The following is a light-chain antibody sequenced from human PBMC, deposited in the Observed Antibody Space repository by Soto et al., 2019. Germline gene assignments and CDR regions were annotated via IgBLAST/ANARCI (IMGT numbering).Light chain of an antibody. Sequence: QSVLTQPPSASGTPGQRGTISCSGSRSNIGSNTVNWYQQLPGTAPKLLNYSNNQRPSGVPDRFSGSKSGTSASLAISGLQSEDEADYYCAAWDDSLNGYVVFGGGTKLTVL. CDR3: AAWDDSLNGYVV. CDR1: RSNIGSNT. J-gene: IGLJ2*01. V-gene: IGLV1-44*01. CDR2: SNN.